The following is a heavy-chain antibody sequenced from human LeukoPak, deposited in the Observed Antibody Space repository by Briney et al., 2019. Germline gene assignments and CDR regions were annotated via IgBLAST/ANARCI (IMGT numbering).Heavy chain of an antibody. CDR1: EFTFSDYY. J-gene: IGHJ3*02. Sequence: GGSLRLSCAASEFTFSDYYMSWIRQAPGKGLEWVSYISSSGSTIYHADSVKGRFTISRDNAKNSLYLQMNSLRAEDTAVYYCAREPVVLITTDAFDIWGQGTMVTVSS. CDR2: ISSSGSTI. CDR3: AREPVVLITTDAFDI. D-gene: IGHD3-22*01. V-gene: IGHV3-11*04.